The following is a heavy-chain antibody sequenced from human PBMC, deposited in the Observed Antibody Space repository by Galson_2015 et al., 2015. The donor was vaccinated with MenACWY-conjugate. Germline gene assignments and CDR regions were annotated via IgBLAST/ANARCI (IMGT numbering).Heavy chain of an antibody. Sequence: TIYYSGSTYHNSSLKSRVTISVATPQDQFSLNLSSVTAADTAMYYCARHDRTAPARSGSFDIWGRGTMVTVSS. CDR3: ARHDRTAPARSGSFDI. V-gene: IGHV4-39*01. CDR2: IYYSGST. J-gene: IGHJ3*02. D-gene: IGHD2-2*01.